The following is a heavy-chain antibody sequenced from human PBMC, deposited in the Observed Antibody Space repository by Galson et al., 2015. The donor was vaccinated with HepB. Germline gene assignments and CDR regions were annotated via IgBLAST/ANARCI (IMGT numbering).Heavy chain of an antibody. J-gene: IGHJ4*02. V-gene: IGHV1-3*04. D-gene: IGHD2-21*01. Sequence: SVKVSCKASGYIFTSYGMHWVRQAPGQRLEWMGWVNTGNGNTRYSQRFQDRVTITRDTSANTAYMELSSLTSEDTAVYYCARDRCGGDCYDDYFDYWGQGTLVTVSS. CDR2: VNTGNGNT. CDR3: ARDRCGGDCYDDYFDY. CDR1: GYIFTSYG.